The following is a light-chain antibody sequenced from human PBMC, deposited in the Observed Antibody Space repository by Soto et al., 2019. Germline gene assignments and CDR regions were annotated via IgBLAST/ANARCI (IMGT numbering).Light chain of an antibody. V-gene: IGLV2-14*01. CDR1: SSDVGGYDY. CDR2: EVS. Sequence: QSVLTQPASVSGSPGQSITISCTGTSSDVGGYDYVSWYQHHPGKAPKLLIFEVSNRPSGVSNRFSGSKSGNTASLTISGLQAEDEADYYCSSHRSAITVVFGGGTKLTVL. J-gene: IGLJ2*01. CDR3: SSHRSAITVV.